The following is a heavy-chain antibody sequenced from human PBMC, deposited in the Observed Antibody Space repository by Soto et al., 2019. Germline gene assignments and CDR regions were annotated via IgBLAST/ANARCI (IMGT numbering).Heavy chain of an antibody. J-gene: IGHJ4*02. V-gene: IGHV3-9*01. CDR1: GFTFDDYA. D-gene: IGHD2-15*01. CDR3: AKDMRDCRGGSCYSGFDY. Sequence: EVQLVESGGGLVQPGRSLRLSCAASGFTFDDYAMHWVRQAPGKGLEWVSGISWNSGSIGYADSVKGRFTISRDNAKNSLYRQMNGLGAEDTALYYCAKDMRDCRGGSCYSGFDYWGQGTLVTVSS. CDR2: ISWNSGSI.